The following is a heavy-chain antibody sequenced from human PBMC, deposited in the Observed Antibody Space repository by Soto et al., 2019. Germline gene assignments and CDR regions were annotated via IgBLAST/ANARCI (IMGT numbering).Heavy chain of an antibody. CDR1: GGSFTSYY. CDR2: IYYSGST. CDR3: ASVKNWNDFDY. V-gene: IGHV4-59*01. J-gene: IGHJ4*02. Sequence: KTSETLSLTCTVSGGSFTSYYWSWIRQPPGKGLEWIGYIYYSGSTKYNPSPESRVTISLDTSENQFSLKLSSVTAADTAVYYCASVKNWNDFDYWGQGTLVTVSS. D-gene: IGHD1-1*01.